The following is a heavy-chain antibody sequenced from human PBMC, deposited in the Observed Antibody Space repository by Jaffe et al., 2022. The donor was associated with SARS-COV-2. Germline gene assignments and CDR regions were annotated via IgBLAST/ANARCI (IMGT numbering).Heavy chain of an antibody. CDR2: ISSSSSYI. CDR1: GFTFSSYS. J-gene: IGHJ6*02. Sequence: EVQLVESGGGLVKPGGSLRLSCAASGFTFSSYSMNWVRQAPGKGLEWVSSISSSSSYIYYADSVKGRFTISRDNAKNSLYLQMNSLRAEDTAVYYCARESDFDYYYYGMDVWGQGTTVTVSS. CDR3: ARESDFDYYYYGMDV. V-gene: IGHV3-21*01.